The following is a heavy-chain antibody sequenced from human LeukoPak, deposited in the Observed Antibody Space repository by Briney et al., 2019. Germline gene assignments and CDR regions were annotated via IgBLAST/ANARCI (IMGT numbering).Heavy chain of an antibody. CDR1: GFTFSSYE. V-gene: IGHV3-48*03. CDR2: ISSSGSTI. CDR3: AREGTAMARNFDY. J-gene: IGHJ4*02. D-gene: IGHD5-18*01. Sequence: GGALRLSCAASGFTFSSYEMNWVRQAPGKELEWVSYISSSGSTIYYADSVKGRFTISRDNAKNSLYLQMNSLRAEDTAVYYCAREGTAMARNFDYWGQGTLVTVSS.